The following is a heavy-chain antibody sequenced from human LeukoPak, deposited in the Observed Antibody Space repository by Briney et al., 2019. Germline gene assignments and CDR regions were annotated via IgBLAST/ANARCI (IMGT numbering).Heavy chain of an antibody. CDR3: ARVHPLMITFGGVITN. Sequence: SETLSLTCAVYGGSFSGYYWGWIRQPPGKGLEWIGSIYYSGSTYYNPSLKSRVTISVDTSKNQFSLKLSSVTAADTAVYYCARVHPLMITFGGVITNWGQGTLVTDSS. J-gene: IGHJ4*02. CDR2: IYYSGST. CDR1: GGSFSGYY. D-gene: IGHD3-16*02. V-gene: IGHV4-34*01.